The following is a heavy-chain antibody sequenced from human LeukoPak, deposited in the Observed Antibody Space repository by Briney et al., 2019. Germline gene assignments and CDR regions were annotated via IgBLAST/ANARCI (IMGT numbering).Heavy chain of an antibody. J-gene: IGHJ4*02. D-gene: IGHD3-3*01. CDR2: ISSSSSTI. V-gene: IGHV3-48*01. Sequence: TGGSLRLSCAASGFTFSSYNMNWVGQAPGKGLEWLSYISSSSSTIYYADSVKGRFTISRDNAKNSLYLQMNSLRAEDTAVYYCARDFLEDSYWGQGTLVTVSS. CDR3: ARDFLEDSY. CDR1: GFTFSSYN.